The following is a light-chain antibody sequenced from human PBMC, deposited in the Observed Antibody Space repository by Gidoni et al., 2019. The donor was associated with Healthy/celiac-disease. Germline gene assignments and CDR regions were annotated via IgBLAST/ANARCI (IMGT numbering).Light chain of an antibody. V-gene: IGKV3-11*01. J-gene: IGKJ5*01. CDR3: QQRSNWPSIT. CDR2: DAS. Sequence: ELVLTQSPATLSLSPGERATLSCRASQSVSSYLAWYQQKPGQAPRLLIYDASNRATGIPARFSGSGSGTDFTLTISSLEPEDFAVYYCQQRSNWPSITFXXXTRLEIK. CDR1: QSVSSY.